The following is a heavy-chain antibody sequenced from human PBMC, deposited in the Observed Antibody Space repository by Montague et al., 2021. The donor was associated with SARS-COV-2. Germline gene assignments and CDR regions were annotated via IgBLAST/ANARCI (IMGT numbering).Heavy chain of an antibody. Sequence: SETLSLTCTVSGGSISSSSHYWGWIRQPPGKGLEWIGSIYYSGSTYYNSSLKSRLTISVDTSKNQFSLNLSSVTAADTAVYYCGRVGGNEYRFFDYWGQGSLVTVSS. CDR3: GRVGGNEYRFFDY. V-gene: IGHV4-39*07. CDR2: IYYSGST. CDR1: GGSISSSSHY. D-gene: IGHD1-1*01. J-gene: IGHJ4*02.